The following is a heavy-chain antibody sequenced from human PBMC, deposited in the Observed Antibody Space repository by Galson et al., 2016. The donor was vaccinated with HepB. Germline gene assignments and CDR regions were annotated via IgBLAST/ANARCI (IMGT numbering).Heavy chain of an antibody. D-gene: IGHD3-16*01. CDR2: INGDGRIT. CDR1: GFNFITTW. V-gene: IGHV3-74*01. CDR3: VRDFLWGEGADAFDI. Sequence: SLRLSCAASGFNFITTWMHWVRQSPGKGLVWVSRINGDGRITNYADSVRGRLTISRDNAKNTVSLQMSSLRAEDTAIYYCVRDFLWGEGADAFDIWGQGTRVTVSS. J-gene: IGHJ3*02.